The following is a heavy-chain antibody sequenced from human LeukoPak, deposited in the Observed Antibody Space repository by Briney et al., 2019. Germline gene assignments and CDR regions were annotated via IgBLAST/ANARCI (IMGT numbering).Heavy chain of an antibody. J-gene: IGHJ2*01. CDR3: ARDPEPDYGGNSEYFDL. Sequence: GGSLRLSCAASGFTFDDYAMHWVRQAPGKGLEWVSGISWNSGSIGYADSVKGRFTISRDNAKNSLYLQMNSLRAEDTAVYYCARDPEPDYGGNSEYFDLWGRGTLVTVSS. D-gene: IGHD4-23*01. CDR2: ISWNSGSI. V-gene: IGHV3-9*01. CDR1: GFTFDDYA.